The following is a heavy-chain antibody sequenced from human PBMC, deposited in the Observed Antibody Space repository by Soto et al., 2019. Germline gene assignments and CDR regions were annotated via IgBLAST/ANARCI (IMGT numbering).Heavy chain of an antibody. Sequence: QVQLVQSGAEVKKPGSSVKVSCKASGGTFSSYAITWVRQAPGQGLDWMGEIIPIFGATNFAQKFQGRVTITADKSTTTAYMELSSLTSEDTAVYYCARMGGSFLDSWGQGTLVTLSS. CDR3: ARMGGSFLDS. V-gene: IGHV1-69*06. CDR2: IIPIFGAT. CDR1: GGTFSSYA. D-gene: IGHD1-26*01. J-gene: IGHJ5*01.